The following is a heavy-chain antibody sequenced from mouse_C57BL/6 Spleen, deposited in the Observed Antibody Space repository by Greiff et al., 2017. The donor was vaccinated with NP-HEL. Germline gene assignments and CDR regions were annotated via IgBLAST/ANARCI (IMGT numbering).Heavy chain of an antibody. CDR3: SRRISSYYIDY. V-gene: IGHV1-18*01. Sequence: EVQLQQSGPELVKPGASVKLPCKASGYTFTDYNMAWVKQSHGKSLEWIGDINPNNGGTIYNQKLKGKATLTVDKSSSTAYMELRRLTSEDTAVYYCSRRISSYYIDYWGQGTTLTVSS. CDR2: INPNNGGT. J-gene: IGHJ2*01. CDR1: GYTFTDYN. D-gene: IGHD1-3*01.